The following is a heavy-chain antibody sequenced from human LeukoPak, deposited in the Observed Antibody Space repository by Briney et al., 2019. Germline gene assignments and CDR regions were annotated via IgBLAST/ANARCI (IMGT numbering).Heavy chain of an antibody. CDR3: ARDQADTAMVPPYFDY. V-gene: IGHV3-7*01. CDR1: GFTFSSYW. J-gene: IGHJ4*02. CDR2: IKQDGSEK. D-gene: IGHD5-18*01. Sequence: GGSLRLSCAASGFTFSSYWMSWVRQAPGKGLEWVANIKQDGSEKYYVDSVKGRFTISRDNAKNSLYLQMNSLRAEDTAVYYCARDQADTAMVPPYFDYWGQGTLVTVSS.